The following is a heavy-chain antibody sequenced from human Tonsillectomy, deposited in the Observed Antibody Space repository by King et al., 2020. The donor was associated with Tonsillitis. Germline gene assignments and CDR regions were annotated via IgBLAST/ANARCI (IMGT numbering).Heavy chain of an antibody. V-gene: IGHV3-23*04. Sequence: DVQLVESGGGLVQSGGSLRLSCPASGFTFSSYAMNWVRQAPGKGLEWVSGISGSGTNTYYADSVKGRFTISRDKSKSTLYLQMNSLRAEDTAVYYCAKDWYYDSSGYYDYAMDVWGQGTTVTVSS. J-gene: IGHJ6*02. CDR2: ISGSGTNT. D-gene: IGHD3-22*01. CDR1: GFTFSSYA. CDR3: AKDWYYDSSGYYDYAMDV.